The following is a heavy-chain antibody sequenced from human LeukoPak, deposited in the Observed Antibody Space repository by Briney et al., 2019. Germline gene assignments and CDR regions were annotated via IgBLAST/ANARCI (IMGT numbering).Heavy chain of an antibody. CDR2: IIPIFGTA. CDR1: GGTFSSYA. D-gene: IGHD3-3*01. CDR3: ARGPFGVVTFFDY. Sequence: ASVKVSCKASGGTFSSYAISWVRQAPGQGLEWMGGIIPIFGTANYAQKFQGRVTITTDESTSTAYMELSSLRSEDTAVYYCARGPFGVVTFFDYWGQGTLVTVPS. J-gene: IGHJ4*02. V-gene: IGHV1-69*05.